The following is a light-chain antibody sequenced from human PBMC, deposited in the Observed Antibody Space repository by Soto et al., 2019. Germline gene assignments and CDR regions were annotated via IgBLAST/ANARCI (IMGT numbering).Light chain of an antibody. V-gene: IGKV4-1*01. Sequence: DIVMTQSPDSLAVSLGERAAINCKSSQSVLSSSNNENYLAWYQQKPGQPPKLLIYWASTRESGVPDRFSGSGSGTDFTRTISSLQAEDVAVYYCQQYFDTPLTFGGGTKVEIK. CDR3: QQYFDTPLT. CDR2: WAS. J-gene: IGKJ4*01. CDR1: QSVLSSSNNENY.